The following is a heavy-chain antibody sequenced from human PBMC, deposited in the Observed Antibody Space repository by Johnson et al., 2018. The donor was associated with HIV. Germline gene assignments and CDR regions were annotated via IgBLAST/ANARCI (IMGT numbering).Heavy chain of an antibody. Sequence: QVQLVESGGGVVQPGRSLRLSCAASAFTFSSYAMHWVRQAPGKGLEWVAVISYDGSNKYYADSVKGRFTISRDNSKNTLYLQMNSLRDEDTALYYCAKDRSGGALGAFDIWGHGTMVTVSS. V-gene: IGHV3-30*04. D-gene: IGHD2-15*01. CDR1: AFTFSSYA. CDR2: ISYDGSNK. J-gene: IGHJ3*02. CDR3: AKDRSGGALGAFDI.